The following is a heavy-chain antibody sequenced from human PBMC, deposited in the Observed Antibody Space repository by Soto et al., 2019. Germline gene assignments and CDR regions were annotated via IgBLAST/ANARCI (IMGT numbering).Heavy chain of an antibody. CDR1: GTSVSSNSAA. CDR3: ARGTDSSFDS. V-gene: IGHV6-1*01. J-gene: IGHJ4*02. CDR2: TYYRSKWYN. Sequence: PSQTLSLTCAISGTSVSSNSAASNWIRHSPARGLEWLGRTYYRSKWYNDYVVSMKSRISINPDTAKKQFSLQLNSGTPEDTAVYYCARGTDSSFDSWGQGSPVTVSS. D-gene: IGHD1-1*01.